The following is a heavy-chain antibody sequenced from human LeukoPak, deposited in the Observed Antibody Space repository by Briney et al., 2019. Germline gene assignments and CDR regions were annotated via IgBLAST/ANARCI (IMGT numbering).Heavy chain of an antibody. V-gene: IGHV4-39*01. D-gene: IGHD3-3*01. J-gene: IGHJ3*02. Sequence: ASETLSLTCTVSGGSISSSSYYWGWIRQPPGKGLEWIGSIYYNGSTYYNPSLKSRVTISVDTSKNQFSLKLSSVTAADTAVYYCARQVRFLCFDIWGQGTMVTVSS. CDR3: ARQVRFLCFDI. CDR1: GGSISSSSYY. CDR2: IYYNGST.